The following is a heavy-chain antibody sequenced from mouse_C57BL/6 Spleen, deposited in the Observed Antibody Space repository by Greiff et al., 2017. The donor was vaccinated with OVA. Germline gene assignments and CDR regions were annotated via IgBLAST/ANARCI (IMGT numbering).Heavy chain of an antibody. CDR2: INPNNGGT. J-gene: IGHJ4*01. CDR1: GYTFTDYY. CDR3: ARGAWAMDY. V-gene: IGHV1-26*01. Sequence: EVQLQQSGPELVKPGASVKISCKASGYTFTDYYMNWVKQSHGKSLEWIGDINPNNGGTSYNQKFKGKATLTVDKSSSTAYMELRSLTSEDSAVYYCARGAWAMDYWGQGTSVTVSS. D-gene: IGHD3-1*01.